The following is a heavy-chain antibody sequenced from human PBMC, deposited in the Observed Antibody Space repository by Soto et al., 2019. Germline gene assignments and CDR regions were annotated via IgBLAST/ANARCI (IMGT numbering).Heavy chain of an antibody. D-gene: IGHD3-16*01. V-gene: IGHV1-58*01. CDR2: IVVGSGNT. CDR1: GFTFTSSA. CDR3: ARMATFGSLNWFDP. Sequence: GASVKVSCKASGFTFTSSAVQWVRQARGQRLEWIGWIVVGSGNTNYAQKFQGRVTMTRDISIATAYMELSSLRSDDTAIYYCARMATFGSLNWFDPWGQGTLVTVSS. J-gene: IGHJ5*02.